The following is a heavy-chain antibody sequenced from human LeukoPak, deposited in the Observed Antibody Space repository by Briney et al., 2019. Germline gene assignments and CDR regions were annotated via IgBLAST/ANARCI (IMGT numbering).Heavy chain of an antibody. Sequence: SETLSLTCAVYGGSFSRYYWRWIRQSPGKGPEWIAEIDHRGDTNYNPSVKSRVTISVDTSKNQFSLKLSSVTAADTAVYYCARGYSSGWYQDAFDIWGQGTMVTVSS. CDR2: IDHRGDT. J-gene: IGHJ3*02. V-gene: IGHV4-34*01. D-gene: IGHD6-19*01. CDR1: GGSFSRYY. CDR3: ARGYSSGWYQDAFDI.